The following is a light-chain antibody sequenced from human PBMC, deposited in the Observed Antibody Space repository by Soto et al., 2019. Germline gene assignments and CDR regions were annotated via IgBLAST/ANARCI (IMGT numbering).Light chain of an antibody. CDR2: AAS. CDR3: QQYYSYPST. J-gene: IGKJ4*01. V-gene: IGKV1-8*01. CDR1: QGISSY. Sequence: AIRMTQSPSSLSASTGDRVTITCRASQGISSYLAWYQQKPGKAPKILIYAASTLQSGVPSRFSGSGSGTDFTLTISCLQSEYFATYYCQQYYSYPSTFGGGTKVEIK.